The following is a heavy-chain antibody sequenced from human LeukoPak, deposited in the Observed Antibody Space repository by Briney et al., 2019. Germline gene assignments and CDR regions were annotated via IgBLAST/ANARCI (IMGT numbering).Heavy chain of an antibody. CDR1: GFTFSSYS. CDR2: ISSGSSTI. V-gene: IGHV3-48*02. CDR3: ARELSMDV. J-gene: IGHJ6*02. D-gene: IGHD2-8*01. Sequence: GGSLTHSCAASGFTFSSYSMNWVRQAPGKGLEWVSYISSGSSTIYYADSVKGRFTISRDNAKNSLYLQMNSLRDEDTALYYCARELSMDVWGQETRLSVSS.